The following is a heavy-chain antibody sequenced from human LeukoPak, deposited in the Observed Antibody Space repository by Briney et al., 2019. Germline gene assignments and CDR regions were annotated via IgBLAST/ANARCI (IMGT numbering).Heavy chain of an antibody. CDR1: GFTFKNYW. CDR2: ISGSGGST. V-gene: IGHV3-23*01. J-gene: IGHJ4*02. Sequence: PGGSLRLSCAASGFTFKNYWMSWVRQAPGKGLEWVSAISGSGGSTYYADSVKGRFTISRDNSKNTLYLQMNSLRAEDTAVYYCAKVTSSSWYFDYWGQGTLVTVSS. D-gene: IGHD6-13*01. CDR3: AKVTSSSWYFDY.